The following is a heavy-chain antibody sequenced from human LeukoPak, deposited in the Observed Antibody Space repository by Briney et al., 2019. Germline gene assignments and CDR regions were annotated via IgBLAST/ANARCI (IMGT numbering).Heavy chain of an antibody. D-gene: IGHD4-17*01. CDR1: GYSISTSYY. CDR3: ARAGYGDSDFDY. V-gene: IGHV4-38-2*02. Sequence: KTSETLSLTCTVSGYSISTSYYWGWIRQPPAKGLEWIGSIYHSGNTYYNPSLKSRVTISVDTSKNQFSLKLNSVTAADTAVYYCARAGYGDSDFDYWGQGTLVTVSS. CDR2: IYHSGNT. J-gene: IGHJ4*02.